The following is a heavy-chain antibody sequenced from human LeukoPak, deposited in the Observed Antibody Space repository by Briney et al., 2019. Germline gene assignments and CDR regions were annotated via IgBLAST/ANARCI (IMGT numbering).Heavy chain of an antibody. CDR3: ATANIAAAGTVYFDY. J-gene: IGHJ4*02. CDR1: GYTLTELS. Sequence: GASVKVSCKVSGYTLTELSMHWVRRAPGKGLEWMGGFDPEDGETIYAQKFQGRVTMTEDTSTDTAYMELSSLRSEDTAVYYCATANIAAAGTVYFDYWGQGTLVTVSS. V-gene: IGHV1-24*01. D-gene: IGHD6-13*01. CDR2: FDPEDGET.